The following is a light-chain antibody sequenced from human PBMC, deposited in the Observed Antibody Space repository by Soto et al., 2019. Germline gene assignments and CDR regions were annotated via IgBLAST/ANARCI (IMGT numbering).Light chain of an antibody. CDR1: QNIKTY. CDR3: QQYNSYSWT. Sequence: DIQMTQSPSSLSASVGDSVTITCRASQNIKTYLNWYQQKPGKAPNLLIYAASSLQSGVPSRFSGRGSGTEFTLTISSLQPDDFATYYCQQYNSYSWTFGQGTKVDIK. J-gene: IGKJ1*01. V-gene: IGKV1-5*01. CDR2: AAS.